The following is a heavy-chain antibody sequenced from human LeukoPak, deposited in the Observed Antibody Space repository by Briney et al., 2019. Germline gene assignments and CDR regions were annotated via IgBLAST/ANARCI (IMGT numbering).Heavy chain of an antibody. CDR3: ARLGFDSGGYFTFDY. CDR1: GYSFTSYW. J-gene: IGHJ4*02. D-gene: IGHD3-22*01. Sequence: GESLKISCKGSGYSFTSYWISWVRQMPGKGLEWMGRIDPSDSYTNYSPSFQGHATISADKSISTAYLQWSSLKASDTAMYYCARLGFDSGGYFTFDYWGQGTLVTVSS. V-gene: IGHV5-10-1*01. CDR2: IDPSDSYT.